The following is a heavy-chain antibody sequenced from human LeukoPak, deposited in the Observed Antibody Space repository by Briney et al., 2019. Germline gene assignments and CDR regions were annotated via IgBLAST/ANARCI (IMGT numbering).Heavy chain of an antibody. J-gene: IGHJ4*02. CDR1: GFTFSIYS. CDR3: ARDSGIDS. V-gene: IGHV3-48*02. D-gene: IGHD6-25*01. Sequence: GGSLRLSCVASGFTFSIYSMTWVRQAPGKGLEWVSYITGSSSTIYYADSVKGRSTVSRDNAKNSLYLQMNSLRDDDTAVYYCARDSGIDSWGQGTVVTVSS. CDR2: ITGSSSTI.